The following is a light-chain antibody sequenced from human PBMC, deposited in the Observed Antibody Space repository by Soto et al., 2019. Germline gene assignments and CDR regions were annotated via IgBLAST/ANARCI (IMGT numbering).Light chain of an antibody. CDR1: QSVSSD. CDR3: QQRDTWPTVT. CDR2: EAS. V-gene: IGKV3-11*01. Sequence: EIVLTQSPATLYLSPGERATLACRASQSVSSDLSWYKQTPAQAPSLLIYEASNRANGIPARFSGSGSGTELTLTLSSLEPEDFAIYDGQQRDTWPTVTFGQGTRLEIK. J-gene: IGKJ5*01.